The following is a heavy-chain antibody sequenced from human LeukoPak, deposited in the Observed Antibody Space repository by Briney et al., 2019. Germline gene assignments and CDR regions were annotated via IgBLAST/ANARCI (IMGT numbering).Heavy chain of an antibody. J-gene: IGHJ4*02. CDR2: VDPEDGET. D-gene: IGHD2-2*01. Sequence: ASVKVSCKVSGYTFTDYYMHWVRQAPGKGLEWMGLVDPEDGETIYAEKFQGRVTITADTSTDTAYMELSSLRSEDTAVYYCATGVVVPAALDYWGQGTLVTVSS. CDR3: ATGVVVPAALDY. V-gene: IGHV1-69-2*01. CDR1: GYTFTDYY.